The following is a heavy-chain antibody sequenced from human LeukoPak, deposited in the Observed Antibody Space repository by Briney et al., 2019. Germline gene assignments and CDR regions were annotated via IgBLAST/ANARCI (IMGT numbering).Heavy chain of an antibody. D-gene: IGHD6-13*01. CDR2: IYTSGST. Sequence: PSETLSLTCTVSGGSISSGNYYWSWIRQPAGKGLEWIGRIYTSGSTNYNPSLKSRVTISLDTSKNQFSLKLNSVTAADTAVYYCARTSIAAAVDYWGQGTLVTVSS. V-gene: IGHV4-61*02. J-gene: IGHJ4*02. CDR1: GGSISSGNYY. CDR3: ARTSIAAAVDY.